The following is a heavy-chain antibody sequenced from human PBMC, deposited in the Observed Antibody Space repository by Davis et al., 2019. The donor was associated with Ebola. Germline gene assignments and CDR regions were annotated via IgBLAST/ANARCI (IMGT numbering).Heavy chain of an antibody. CDR3: ATSQDCSSTSCDNWFDP. CDR2: IYYSGST. CDR1: GDSISYYY. Sequence: MPGGSLRLSCTVSGDSISYYYWSWIRQPPGRGLEWIGYIYYSGSTDYNPSLKSRVTISVDTSKNQFSLKLTSVTAADTAVYYCATSQDCSSTSCDNWFDPWGQGTLVTVSS. J-gene: IGHJ5*02. D-gene: IGHD2-2*01. V-gene: IGHV4-59*12.